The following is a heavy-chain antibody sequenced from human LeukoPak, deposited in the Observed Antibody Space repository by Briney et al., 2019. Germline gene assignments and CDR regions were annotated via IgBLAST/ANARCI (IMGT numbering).Heavy chain of an antibody. V-gene: IGHV4-59*08. CDR2: IYYSGSS. CDR1: GGSISSYY. Sequence: PSETLSLTCTVPGGSISSYYWSWIRQPPGKGLEWIGYIYYSGSSNYNPSLKSRVTISVDTSKNQFSLKLSSVTAADTAVYYCARHVGYSYGYPDYWGQGTLVTVSS. J-gene: IGHJ4*02. D-gene: IGHD5-18*01. CDR3: ARHVGYSYGYPDY.